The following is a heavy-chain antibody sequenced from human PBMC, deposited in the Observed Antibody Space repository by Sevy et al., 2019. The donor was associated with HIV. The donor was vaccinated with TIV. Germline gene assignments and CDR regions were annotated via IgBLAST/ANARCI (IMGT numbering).Heavy chain of an antibody. CDR2: ISSDVSRK. CDR1: GFNXSTYA. Sequence: GGSLRLSCSASGFNXSTYAMHWVRQTPGKGLEWVAVISSDVSRKYYAASVRGRFAISRDNSKNTLSLQMSSLRGEDTAVYYCARXXXGXXXXXXXWGXXTLVTISS. CDR3: ARXXXGXXXXXXX. V-gene: IGHV3-30*09. J-gene: IGHJ1*01.